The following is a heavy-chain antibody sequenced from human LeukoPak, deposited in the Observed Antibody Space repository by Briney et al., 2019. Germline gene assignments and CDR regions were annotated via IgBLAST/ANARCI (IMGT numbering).Heavy chain of an antibody. Sequence: GASVKVSCTASGYTFTSYGISWVRQAPGQGLEWMGWISAYNGNTNYAQKLQGRVTMTTDTSTSTAYMELRSLRSDDTAVYYCAREGNDYDFWSGYYTRAPYYFDYWGQGTLVTVSS. CDR1: GYTFTSYG. CDR3: AREGNDYDFWSGYYTRAPYYFDY. CDR2: ISAYNGNT. J-gene: IGHJ4*02. V-gene: IGHV1-18*01. D-gene: IGHD3-3*01.